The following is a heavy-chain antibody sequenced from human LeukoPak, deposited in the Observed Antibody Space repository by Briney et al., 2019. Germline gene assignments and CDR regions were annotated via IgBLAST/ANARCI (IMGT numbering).Heavy chain of an antibody. D-gene: IGHD1-26*01. CDR3: ARDGHRGRWAFDI. J-gene: IGHJ3*02. V-gene: IGHV4-59*01. CDR2: IYYSGST. CDR1: GGSISSYY. Sequence: SETLSLNCTVSGGSISSYYWSWIRQPPGKGLEWIGYIYYSGSTNYNPSLKSRVTISVDTSKNQFSLKLSSVTAADTAVYYCARDGHRGRWAFDIWGQGTMVTVSS.